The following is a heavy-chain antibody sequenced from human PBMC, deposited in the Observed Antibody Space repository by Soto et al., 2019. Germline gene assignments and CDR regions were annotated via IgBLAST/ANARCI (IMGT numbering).Heavy chain of an antibody. J-gene: IGHJ4*02. Sequence: GGSLRLSCAASGFTFSSYWMHWVRQAPGKGLVWVSRINSDGSGTSFADSVKGRFTISRDNAKNTLYLQMNSLRAEDTAVYYCARALGYCGGDSCWGQGTLVTLSS. V-gene: IGHV3-74*01. CDR2: INSDGSGT. CDR1: GFTFSSYW. D-gene: IGHD2-15*01. CDR3: ARALGYCGGDSC.